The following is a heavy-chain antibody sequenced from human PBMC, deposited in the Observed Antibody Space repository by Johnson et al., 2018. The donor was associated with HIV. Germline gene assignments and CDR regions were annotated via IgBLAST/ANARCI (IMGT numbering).Heavy chain of an antibody. J-gene: IGHJ3*01. V-gene: IGHV3-15*01. CDR3: TTDPNDGVTFGL. D-gene: IGHD1-1*01. CDR2: IKSESDGGST. CDR1: GFTVTKAW. Sequence: VQLVESGGGLVKPGGSLRLSCAASGFTVTKAWMNWVRQAPGKGLEWVGRIKSESDGGSTDHAAPVKGRFTISRDDSKNTLDHQMHSLKTEDTAVYYCTTDPNDGVTFGLWGPGTFVTVSS.